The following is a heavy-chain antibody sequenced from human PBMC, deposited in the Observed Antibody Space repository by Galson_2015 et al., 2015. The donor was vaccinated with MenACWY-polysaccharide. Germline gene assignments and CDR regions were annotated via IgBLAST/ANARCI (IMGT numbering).Heavy chain of an antibody. V-gene: IGHV3-21*01. CDR3: ARDEMAMATIPFDY. D-gene: IGHD5-24*01. Sequence: FNTYPMNWVRQAPGKGLEWVSSIRSSSSYIYYADSVRGRFTISRDNAKNSLYLQMNSVRAEDTAVYYCARDEMAMATIPFDYWGQGTLVTVSS. CDR2: IRSSSSYI. CDR1: FNTYP. J-gene: IGHJ4*02.